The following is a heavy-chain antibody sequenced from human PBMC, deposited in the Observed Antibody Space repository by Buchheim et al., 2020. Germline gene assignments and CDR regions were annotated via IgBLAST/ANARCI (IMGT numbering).Heavy chain of an antibody. D-gene: IGHD2-21*02. J-gene: IGHJ4*02. V-gene: IGHV3-30*18. CDR1: GFTFSSYG. Sequence: QVQLVESGGGVVQPGRSLRLSCAASGFTFSSYGMHWVRQAPGKGLEWVAVISYDGSNKYYADSVKGRFTISRDNSKNTLYLQMNSLRAEDTAVYYCAKDMGYCGGDCYTPIDYWGQGTL. CDR3: AKDMGYCGGDCYTPIDY. CDR2: ISYDGSNK.